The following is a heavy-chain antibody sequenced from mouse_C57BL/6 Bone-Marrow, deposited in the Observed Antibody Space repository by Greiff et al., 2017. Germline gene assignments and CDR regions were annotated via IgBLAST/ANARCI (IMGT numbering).Heavy chain of an antibody. D-gene: IGHD6-5*01. CDR1: GYTFTDYY. V-gene: IGHV1-26*01. J-gene: IGHJ3*01. Sequence: VHVKQSGPELVKPGASVKISCKASGYTFTDYYMNWVKQSHGKSLEWIGDINPNNSGTSYNQKFKGKATLTVDKSSSTAYMELRSLTSEDSAVYYCAREGPYAWFAYWGQGTLVTVSA. CDR2: INPNNSGT. CDR3: AREGPYAWFAY.